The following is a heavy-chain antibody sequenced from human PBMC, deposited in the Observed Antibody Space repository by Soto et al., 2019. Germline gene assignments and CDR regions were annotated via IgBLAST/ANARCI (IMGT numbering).Heavy chain of an antibody. D-gene: IGHD1-26*01. V-gene: IGHV1-69*13. CDR2: IIPIFGTA. J-gene: IGHJ6*02. CDR1: GGTFSSYA. CDR3: ARAGTTRSYSYYYYGMDA. Sequence: VKVSCKASGGTFSSYAISWVRQAPGHGLEWMGGIIPIFGTANYAQKFQGRVTITADESTSTAYMELSSLRSEDTAVYYCARAGTTRSYSYYYYGMDAWGQGTTVTVSS.